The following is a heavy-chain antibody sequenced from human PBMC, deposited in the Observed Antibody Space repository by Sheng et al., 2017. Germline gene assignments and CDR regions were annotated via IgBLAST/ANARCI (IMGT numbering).Heavy chain of an antibody. CDR2: ISNDGNNR. CDR1: GFDFNTYA. V-gene: IGHV3-30*01. J-gene: IGHJ4*02. CDR3: ARDGRYSYFDY. D-gene: IGHD2-15*01. Sequence: VQLVESGGGLVQPGRSLRLSCVVSGFDFNTYAMYWVRQAPGKGLEWVAIISNDGNNRYYGDSVKGRFTISRDNSKNTLYLEMNSLTSEDTAVYFCARDGRYSYFDYWGQGTLVTVSS.